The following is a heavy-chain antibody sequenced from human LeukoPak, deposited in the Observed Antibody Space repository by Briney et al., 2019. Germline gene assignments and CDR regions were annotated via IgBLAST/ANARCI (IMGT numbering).Heavy chain of an antibody. CDR1: GFTFDDYA. CDR2: LSWNGATV. Sequence: GRSLRLPCAASGFTFDDYAMHWVRQAPGKGLEWVSGLSWNGATVGYADSVKGRFTISRDNTKNSLYLQMSSLKTEDTALYYCAKDIGIALRGATFENWGQGTLVTVSS. D-gene: IGHD3-10*01. CDR3: AKDIGIALRGATFEN. V-gene: IGHV3-9*01. J-gene: IGHJ4*02.